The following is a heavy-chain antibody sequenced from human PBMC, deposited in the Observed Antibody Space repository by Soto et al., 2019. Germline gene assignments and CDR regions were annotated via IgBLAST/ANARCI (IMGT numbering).Heavy chain of an antibody. D-gene: IGHD6-19*01. Sequence: PGGSLRLSCAASGFTFSSYGMHWVRQAPGKGLEWVAVISYDGSNKYYADSVKGRFTISRDNSKNTLYLQMNSLRAEDTAVYYCAIYSSGWYPLDYWGQRTLVTVSS. CDR1: GFTFSSYG. V-gene: IGHV3-30*03. J-gene: IGHJ4*02. CDR2: ISYDGSNK. CDR3: AIYSSGWYPLDY.